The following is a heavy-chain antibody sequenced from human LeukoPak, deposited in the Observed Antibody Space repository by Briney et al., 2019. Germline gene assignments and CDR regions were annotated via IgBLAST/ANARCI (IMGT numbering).Heavy chain of an antibody. CDR2: ISSSSSTI. CDR1: GFTFSSYS. Sequence: PGGSLRLSCAASGFTFSSYSMNWVRQAPGKGLEWVSYISSSSSTIYYADSVKGRFTISRDNAKNSLYLQMNSLRAEDTAVYYCARDSKSGGLNYYYYMDVWGKGTTVTVSS. J-gene: IGHJ6*03. V-gene: IGHV3-48*01. CDR3: ARDSKSGGLNYYYYMDV. D-gene: IGHD3-10*01.